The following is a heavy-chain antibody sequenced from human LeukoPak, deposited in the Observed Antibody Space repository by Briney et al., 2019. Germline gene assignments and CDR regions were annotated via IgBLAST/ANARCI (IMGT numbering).Heavy chain of an antibody. D-gene: IGHD3-3*01. Sequence: ASVKVSCKASGYTFTSYYMHWVRQAPGQGLEWMGIINPSGGSTSYAQKFQGRVTMTRDTSTSTVYMELSSLRSEDTAVYYCARDRSKRPRLTIFGVVLPPYGMDVWGQGTTVTVSS. V-gene: IGHV1-46*01. CDR1: GYTFTSYY. J-gene: IGHJ6*02. CDR3: ARDRSKRPRLTIFGVVLPPYGMDV. CDR2: INPSGGST.